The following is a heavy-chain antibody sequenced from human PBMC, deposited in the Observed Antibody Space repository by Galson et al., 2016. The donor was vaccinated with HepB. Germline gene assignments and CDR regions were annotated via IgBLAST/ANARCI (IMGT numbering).Heavy chain of an antibody. CDR2: IYSSGST. CDR1: GGSVHNYY. D-gene: IGHD4-17*01. CDR3: ARGGPPRPTVTHHYYYYYYPMDV. J-gene: IGHJ6*02. Sequence: SETLSLTCTVSGGSVHNYYWNWIRQPPGKGLEWVGYIYSSGSTNYNPSLKSRVTISVDTSKNQLSLKLSSVTAADTAVYYCARGGPPRPTVTHHYYYYYYPMDVWGQGTTVTVSS. V-gene: IGHV4-59*02.